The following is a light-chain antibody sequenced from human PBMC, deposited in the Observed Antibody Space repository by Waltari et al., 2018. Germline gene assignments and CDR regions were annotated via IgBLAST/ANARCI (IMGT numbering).Light chain of an antibody. CDR3: AAWDDSLSGHVV. V-gene: IGLV1-47*01. CDR2: RNN. Sequence: QSVLTQPPSASGTPGQRVTISCSGSSSNIGSNYVYWYQQLPGTAPKLLIYRNNQRPSGVPARFSGSKSGTSASLAISGLRYEDEADYYCAAWDDSLSGHVVFGGGTKLTVL. CDR1: SSNIGSNY. J-gene: IGLJ2*01.